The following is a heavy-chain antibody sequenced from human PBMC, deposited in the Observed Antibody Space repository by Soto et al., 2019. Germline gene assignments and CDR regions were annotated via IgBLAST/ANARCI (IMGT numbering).Heavy chain of an antibody. J-gene: IGHJ6*02. D-gene: IGHD2-2*01. Sequence: GESLKISCKGSGYSFTSYWISWVRQMPGKGLEWMGRIDPSDSYTNYSPSFQGHVTISADKSISTAYLQWSSLKASDTAMYYCASRYCRSTSCSLSYGMDVGGQGTTVTVSS. CDR2: IDPSDSYT. CDR1: GYSFTSYW. V-gene: IGHV5-10-1*01. CDR3: ASRYCRSTSCSLSYGMDV.